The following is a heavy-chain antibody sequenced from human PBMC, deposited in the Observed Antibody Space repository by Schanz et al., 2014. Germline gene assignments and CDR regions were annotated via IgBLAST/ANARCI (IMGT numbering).Heavy chain of an antibody. CDR1: GFTFSSYA. CDR2: TSSDGSLK. Sequence: QVQLVESGGGVVQPGRSLRLSCAASGFTFSSYAVHWVRQAPDKGLVWVAVTSSDGSLKYYADSVKGRFTISRDNSRDRVYLQRNSLRGEEPVVYYCARGGRGGYPGRVFDIGGQGTMVTASS. CDR3: ARGGRGGYPGRVFDI. D-gene: IGHD5-12*01. J-gene: IGHJ3*02. V-gene: IGHV3-30*04.